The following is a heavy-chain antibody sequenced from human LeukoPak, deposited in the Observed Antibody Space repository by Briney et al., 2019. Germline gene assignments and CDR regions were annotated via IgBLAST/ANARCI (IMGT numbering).Heavy chain of an antibody. J-gene: IGHJ4*02. CDR2: ISGTGGRT. D-gene: IGHD2-15*01. CDR3: AKSGVLAAIGEYFDY. V-gene: IGHV3-23*01. Sequence: GGSLRLSCAASGFTFSSYAMSWVRQAPGKGLEWVSVISGTGGRTYYADSVKGRFTISRDNSKNALYLQMNSLRAEDTAVYYCAKSGVLAAIGEYFDYWGQGTLVTVSS. CDR1: GFTFSSYA.